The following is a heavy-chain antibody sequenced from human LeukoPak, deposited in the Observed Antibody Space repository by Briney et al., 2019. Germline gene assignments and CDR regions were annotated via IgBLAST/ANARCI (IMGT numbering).Heavy chain of an antibody. CDR1: GFTFSSYG. CDR3: AKGTIRYCSSTGCYIDY. CDR2: IQYDGSNK. D-gene: IGHD2-2*01. V-gene: IGHV3-30*02. J-gene: IGHJ4*02. Sequence: GGSLRLSCAASGFTFSSYGMHWVRQALGKGLEWVALIQYDGSNKYYADSVKGRFTISRDNSKNTLYLQMNSLRAEDTAVYYCAKGTIRYCSSTGCYIDYWGQGTLVTVSS.